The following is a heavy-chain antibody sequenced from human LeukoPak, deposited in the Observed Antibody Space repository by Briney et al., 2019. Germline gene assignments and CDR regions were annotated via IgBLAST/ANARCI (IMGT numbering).Heavy chain of an antibody. D-gene: IGHD4-17*01. CDR1: GYTFTSYG. CDR2: ISAYNGNT. V-gene: IGHV1-18*01. Sequence: ASVKVSCKASGYTFTSYGISWVLQAPGQGLEWMGWISAYNGNTNYAQKLQGRVTMTTDTSTSTAYMELRSLRSDDTAVYYCARGLGGDSVPYYFDYWGQGTLVSVSS. J-gene: IGHJ4*02. CDR3: ARGLGGDSVPYYFDY.